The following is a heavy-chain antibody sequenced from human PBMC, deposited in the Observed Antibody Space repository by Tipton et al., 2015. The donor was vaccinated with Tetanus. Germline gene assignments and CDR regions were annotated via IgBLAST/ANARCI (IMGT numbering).Heavy chain of an antibody. J-gene: IGHJ4*02. CDR2: ITFDGKTK. D-gene: IGHD3-16*01. CDR3: AREDGGPTLDYFDS. V-gene: IGHV3-30*04. Sequence: RSLRLSCAASGFTFSRYAMHWVRQAPGKGLEWVAVITFDGKTKYYVDSVKGRFTLSRDNFENTLYLQMSDLKVEDTAVYYCAREDGGPTLDYFDSWGQGTLVTVSS. CDR1: GFTFSRYA.